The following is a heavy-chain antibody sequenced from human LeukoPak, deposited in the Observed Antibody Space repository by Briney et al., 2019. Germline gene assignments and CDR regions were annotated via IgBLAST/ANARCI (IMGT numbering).Heavy chain of an antibody. CDR2: TYYRSKWYN. D-gene: IGHD6-13*01. Sequence: SQTLSLTCAISGDSVSSNSAAWNWIRQSPSRGLEWLGRTYYRSKWYNDYAVSVKSRITINPDTSKNQFSLQLNSVTPEDTAVYYCASEAAAAGTWYYYMDVWGNGTTVTVPS. J-gene: IGHJ6*03. CDR3: ASEAAAAGTWYYYMDV. V-gene: IGHV6-1*01. CDR1: GDSVSSNSAA.